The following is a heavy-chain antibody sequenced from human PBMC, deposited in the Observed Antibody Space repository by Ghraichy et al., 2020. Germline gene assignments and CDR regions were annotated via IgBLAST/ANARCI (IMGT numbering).Heavy chain of an antibody. J-gene: IGHJ4*02. D-gene: IGHD6-19*01. V-gene: IGHV4-59*01. CDR1: GGSISSYY. Sequence: SETLSLTCTVSGGSISSYYWSWIRQPPGKGLEWIGYIYYSGSTNYNPSLKSRVTISVDTSKNQFSLKLSSVTAADTAVYYCARLISGPYYFDYWGQGTLVTVSS. CDR2: IYYSGST. CDR3: ARLISGPYYFDY.